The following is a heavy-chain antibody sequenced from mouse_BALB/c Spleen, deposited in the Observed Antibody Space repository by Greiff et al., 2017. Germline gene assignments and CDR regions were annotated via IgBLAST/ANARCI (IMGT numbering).Heavy chain of an antibody. D-gene: IGHD2-13*01. Sequence: EVQLQQSGPELVKPGASVKVSCKASGYTFTDYIMYWVKQSPGKGLEWIGYIDPYNGGTSYNQKFKGKATLTVDKSSSTAFMQLNSLTSEDSAVYSCARELTEIFDYGGKGTTLTVSS. CDR1: GYTFTDYI. CDR2: IDPYNGGT. J-gene: IGHJ2*01. CDR3: ARELTEIFDY. V-gene: IGHV1S135*01.